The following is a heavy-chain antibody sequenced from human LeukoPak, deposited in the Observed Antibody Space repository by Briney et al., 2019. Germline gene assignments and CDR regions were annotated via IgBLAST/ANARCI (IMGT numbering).Heavy chain of an antibody. CDR2: ISGSGGST. Sequence: PGGSLRLSCAASRFTFSSYAMSWVRQAPGKGLEWVSAISGSGGSTYYADSVKGRFTISRDNSKNTLYLQMNSLRAEDTAVYYCAKDKADSSGYYSPADYWGQGTLVTVSS. CDR1: RFTFSSYA. CDR3: AKDKADSSGYYSPADY. V-gene: IGHV3-23*01. D-gene: IGHD3-22*01. J-gene: IGHJ4*02.